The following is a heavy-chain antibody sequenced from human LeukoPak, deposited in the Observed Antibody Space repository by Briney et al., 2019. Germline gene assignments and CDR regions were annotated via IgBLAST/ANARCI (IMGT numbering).Heavy chain of an antibody. D-gene: IGHD2-15*01. CDR1: GFTFSSST. Sequence: GRSLRLSCATSGFTFSSSTMNWVRQAPGKGLEWVSSISSGATTIYHADSVKRHFTVSRDNAKNSLYLQMRSRRADDTAVYYCARDGGSFFPLGCWGQGTLVTVSS. CDR3: ARDGGSFFPLGC. CDR2: ISSGATTI. J-gene: IGHJ4*02. V-gene: IGHV3-48*01.